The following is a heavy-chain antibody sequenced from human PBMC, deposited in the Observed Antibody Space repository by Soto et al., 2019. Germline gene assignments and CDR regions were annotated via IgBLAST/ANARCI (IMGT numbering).Heavy chain of an antibody. D-gene: IGHD3-22*01. CDR1: GFTFSDYY. CDR3: ARPPVSGYRHIYY. V-gene: IGHV3-11*06. J-gene: IGHJ4*02. Sequence: QVQLVESGGGLVRPGGSLRLSCAASGFTFSDYYMSWMRQAPGKGLEWVSYISSSTGYTNYADSVKGRFTISRDNAKNSLYLQMNSLRVEDTAVYFCARPPVSGYRHIYYWGQGTLVTVSA. CDR2: ISSSTGYT.